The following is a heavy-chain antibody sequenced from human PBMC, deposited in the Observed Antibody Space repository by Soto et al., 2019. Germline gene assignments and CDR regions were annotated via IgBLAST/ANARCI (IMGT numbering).Heavy chain of an antibody. CDR3: ARYQYYYGMDV. Sequence: EVQLVESGGGLIQPGGSLRLSCAPSGFTVSTNYMTWVRQAPGKGLEWVSVTYSGGVTYYAGSVRGRFAVSRDISTNTLYLQMNSLRAEDTALYFLARYQYYYGMDVWGQGTTVTVSS. J-gene: IGHJ6*02. V-gene: IGHV3-53*01. CDR1: GFTVSTNY. CDR2: TYSGGVT. D-gene: IGHD2-2*01.